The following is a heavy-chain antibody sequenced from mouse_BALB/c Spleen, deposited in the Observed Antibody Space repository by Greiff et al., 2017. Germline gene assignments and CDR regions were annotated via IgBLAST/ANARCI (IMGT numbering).Heavy chain of an antibody. V-gene: IGHV1-5*01. J-gene: IGHJ1*01. Sequence: DVQLQESGTVLARPGASVKMSCKASGYTFTSYWMHWVKQRPGQGLEWIGAIYPGNSDTSYNQKFKGKAKLTAVTSTSTAYMELSSLTNEDSAVYYCTRHYGSSWWYFDVWGAGTTVTVSS. CDR3: TRHYGSSWWYFDV. D-gene: IGHD1-1*01. CDR1: GYTFTSYW. CDR2: IYPGNSDT.